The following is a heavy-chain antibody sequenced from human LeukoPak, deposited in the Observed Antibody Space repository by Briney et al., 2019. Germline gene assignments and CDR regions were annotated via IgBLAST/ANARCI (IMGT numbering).Heavy chain of an antibody. CDR1: GFTFSSYA. V-gene: IGHV3-23*01. Sequence: GGSLRLSCAASGFTFSSYAMTWVRQAPGKGLEWVSSTSGGGGTTFHADSVKGRFTISRDNSKNTLYLQMNSLRAEDTAIYYCAKYDSSGYSYSHWFDPWGQGALVTVSS. J-gene: IGHJ5*02. D-gene: IGHD3-22*01. CDR3: AKYDSSGYSYSHWFDP. CDR2: TSGGGGTT.